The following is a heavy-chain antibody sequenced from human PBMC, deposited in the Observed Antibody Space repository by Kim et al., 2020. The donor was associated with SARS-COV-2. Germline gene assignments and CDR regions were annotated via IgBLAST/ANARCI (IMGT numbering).Heavy chain of an antibody. CDR2: IKSKADGGTT. Sequence: GGSLRLSSAASGFSFSDAWMHWVRQAPGKGLEWVGRIKSKADGGTTAYAAPVKGRFTISRDDSKNMLYLQMKSLRNEDIAVYYCTTVMYWGQGTLVTVSS. V-gene: IGHV3-15*01. J-gene: IGHJ4*02. CDR1: GFSFSDAW. CDR3: TTVMY.